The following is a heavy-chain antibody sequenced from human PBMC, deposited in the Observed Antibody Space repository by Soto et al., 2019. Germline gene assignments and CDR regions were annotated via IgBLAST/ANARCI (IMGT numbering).Heavy chain of an antibody. J-gene: IGHJ6*02. V-gene: IGHV4-34*01. CDR3: ARVSGSYYYGMDV. CDR2: VYYSGST. Sequence: PSETLSLTCAVYGGSFSGYYWGWIRQPPGKGLEWIGNVYYSGSTYYNPSLKSRVTISVDTSKNQFSLKLSSVTAADTAVYYCARVSGSYYYGMDVWGQGITVTVSS. CDR1: GGSFSGYY. D-gene: IGHD1-26*01.